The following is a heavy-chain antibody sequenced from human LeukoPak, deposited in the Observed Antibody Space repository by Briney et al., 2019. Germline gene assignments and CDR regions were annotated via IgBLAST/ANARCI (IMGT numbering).Heavy chain of an antibody. V-gene: IGHV1-18*01. CDR1: GYTFTTYG. CDR2: ISAYNGNT. Sequence: ASVKVSCKASGYTFTTYGISWVRQAPGQGLEWMGWISAYNGNTNFAQKLQGRVTMTTDTSTSTGYMELRSLRSDDTAVYYCARDRGSSWYQPFDYWGQGTLVTVSS. J-gene: IGHJ4*02. D-gene: IGHD6-13*01. CDR3: ARDRGSSWYQPFDY.